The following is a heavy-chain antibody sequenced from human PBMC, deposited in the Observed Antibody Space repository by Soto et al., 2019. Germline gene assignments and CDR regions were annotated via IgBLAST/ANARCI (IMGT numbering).Heavy chain of an antibody. D-gene: IGHD2-8*01. J-gene: IGHJ6*02. Sequence: AASVNLSCKVSGYTITELSMHWVRKAPGKGLEWMGGFDPEDGETIYAQKFQGRVTMTEDTSTDTAYMELSSLRSEDTAVYYCATVGYCTNGVCYSFYYGMDVWGQGTTVTVSS. V-gene: IGHV1-24*01. CDR3: ATVGYCTNGVCYSFYYGMDV. CDR1: GYTITELS. CDR2: FDPEDGET.